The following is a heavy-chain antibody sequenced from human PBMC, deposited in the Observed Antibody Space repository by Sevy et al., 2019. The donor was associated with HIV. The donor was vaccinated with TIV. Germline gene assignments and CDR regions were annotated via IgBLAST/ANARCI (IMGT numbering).Heavy chain of an antibody. CDR1: GFTSGDYI. CDR2: IRSKTYGGTT. CDR3: IRTSYYYDSGSYFGMDV. J-gene: IGHJ6*02. Sequence: GGSLRLSCTPSGFTSGDYILTWFRQAPGKGLEWVGFIRSKTYGGTTEYAASVKGRITSSRDDSKNIAYLRMNSLKTEDTAVYYCIRTSYYYDSGSYFGMDVWGQGTTVTVSS. V-gene: IGHV3-49*03. D-gene: IGHD3-10*01.